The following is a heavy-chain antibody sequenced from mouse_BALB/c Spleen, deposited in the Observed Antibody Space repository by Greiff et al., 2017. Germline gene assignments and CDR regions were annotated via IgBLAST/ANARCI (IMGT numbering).Heavy chain of an antibody. CDR1: GYTFTSYT. J-gene: IGHJ2*01. Sequence: QVQLKQSGAELARPGASVKMSCKASGYTFTSYTMHWVKQRPGQGLEWIGYINPSRGYTNYNQKFKDKATLTADKSSSTAYMQLSSLTSEDSAVYYCARRYYDYPYFDDWGQGTTLTVSS. V-gene: IGHV1-4*01. CDR2: INPSRGYT. D-gene: IGHD2-4*01. CDR3: ARRYYDYPYFDD.